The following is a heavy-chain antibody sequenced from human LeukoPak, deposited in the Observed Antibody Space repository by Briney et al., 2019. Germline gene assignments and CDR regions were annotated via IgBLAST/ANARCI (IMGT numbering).Heavy chain of an antibody. D-gene: IGHD3-22*01. Sequence: QPGRSLRLSCAASGFTFSSNDIHWVRQAPGKGLEWVVVISYDGGKKYYADPVKGRFAISRDNSKNTLYLQMNCLRAEDTAVYYCAKGTHYYDSSGYWGAFDIWGQGTMVTVSS. V-gene: IGHV3-30*18. J-gene: IGHJ3*02. CDR2: ISYDGGKK. CDR3: AKGTHYYDSSGYWGAFDI. CDR1: GFTFSSND.